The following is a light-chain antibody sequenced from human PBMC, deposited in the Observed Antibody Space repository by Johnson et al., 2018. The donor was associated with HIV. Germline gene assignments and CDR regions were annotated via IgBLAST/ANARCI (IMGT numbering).Light chain of an antibody. CDR1: NSNIWSNY. J-gene: IGLJ1*01. V-gene: IGLV1-51*01. CDR3: GTWDSGLSGGLYL. Sequence: QSVLTQPPSVSAAPGQKVTISCSGSNSNIWSNYVSWYQQLPGTAPKLLIYDNNKRPSGIPDRFSGSKSGTSATLGITGLQTGDEADYYCGTWDSGLSGGLYLFGPGTKVTVL. CDR2: DNN.